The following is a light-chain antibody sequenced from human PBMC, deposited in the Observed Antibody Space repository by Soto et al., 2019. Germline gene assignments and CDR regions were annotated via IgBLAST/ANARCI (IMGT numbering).Light chain of an antibody. CDR2: GAS. Sequence: EIVLTQSAGTLSLSPGERATLSCRASESVSLNYLAWYQQKPGQTPRLLIYGASRRATGIPDGFTAGGSGTDFTLTITRLEPEDFAVYYCQQYGSSPYTFGQGTKLEIK. J-gene: IGKJ2*01. CDR1: ESVSLNY. CDR3: QQYGSSPYT. V-gene: IGKV3-20*01.